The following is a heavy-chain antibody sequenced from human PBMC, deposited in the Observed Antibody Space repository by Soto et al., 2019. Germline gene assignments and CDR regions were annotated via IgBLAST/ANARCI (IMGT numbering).Heavy chain of an antibody. D-gene: IGHD4-17*01. Sequence: QVQLQESGPGLVKPSQTLSLTCTVSGGSISSGGYYWSWIRQHPGKGLEWIVYIYYSGSTYYNPSLKSRVTISVDTSKNQFSLKLSSVTAADTAVYYCARDIPSPFYGGFYYYYGMDVWGQGTTVTVSS. CDR1: GGSISSGGYY. V-gene: IGHV4-31*03. CDR2: IYYSGST. J-gene: IGHJ6*02. CDR3: ARDIPSPFYGGFYYYYGMDV.